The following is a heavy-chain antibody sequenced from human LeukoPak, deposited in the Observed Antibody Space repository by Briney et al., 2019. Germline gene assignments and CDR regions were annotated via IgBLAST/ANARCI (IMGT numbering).Heavy chain of an antibody. CDR3: ARHGSTDYFDY. CDR1: GGSISSTTYH. CDR2: IYYSGST. Sequence: KPSETLSLTCGISGGSISSTTYHWDWIRQPPGKGLEWIGSIYYSGSTFYNPSLKSRVTISVDTSKNQLSLRLSSVTAADTAVYYCARHGSTDYFDYWGQGTLVTVSS. D-gene: IGHD2-2*03. J-gene: IGHJ4*02. V-gene: IGHV4-39*01.